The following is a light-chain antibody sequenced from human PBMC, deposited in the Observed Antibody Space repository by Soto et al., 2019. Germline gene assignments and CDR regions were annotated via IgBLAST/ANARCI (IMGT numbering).Light chain of an antibody. V-gene: IGKV1-5*01. Sequence: DIQMTQSPSTLSASVGDTVNITCRASQTISRWLAWYKQKPGKAPRLLIYTASTLESGVPSRFSASGSGTEFTLTIRSLNPDDFATYYCQEYNNYWTFGQGTKVDIK. CDR1: QTISRW. CDR3: QEYNNYWT. J-gene: IGKJ1*01. CDR2: TAS.